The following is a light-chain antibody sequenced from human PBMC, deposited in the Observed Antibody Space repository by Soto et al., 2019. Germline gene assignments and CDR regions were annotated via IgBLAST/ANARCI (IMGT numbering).Light chain of an antibody. CDR1: QSISSW. Sequence: DIQMTQSPSTLSASVGDRVTITCRASQSISSWLAWYQQKPGKAPKLLIYKASSLESGVPSRFSGSGSGIEFTLTISSLQTDDFATYYCQQYNTFSWTFGQGTKVEIK. CDR3: QQYNTFSWT. V-gene: IGKV1-5*03. J-gene: IGKJ1*01. CDR2: KAS.